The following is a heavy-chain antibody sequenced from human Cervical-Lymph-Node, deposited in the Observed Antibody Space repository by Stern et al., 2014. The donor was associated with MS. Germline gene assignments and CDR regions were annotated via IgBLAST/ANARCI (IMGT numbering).Heavy chain of an antibody. CDR1: GNTLPNNY. V-gene: IGHV1-46*03. CDR2: INPSGTGA. D-gene: IGHD1-1*01. Sequence: VQLVESGAEVKNPGASVKVSCKTSGNTLPNNYIHWVRQAPGQGLEWMGLINPSGTGAPYVQKFRARVPVTMTTSTFTVYMELNSLSSGDTAVYFWAADLERGSWSSDYWGQGTLVTVSP. CDR3: AADLERGSWSSDY. J-gene: IGHJ4*02.